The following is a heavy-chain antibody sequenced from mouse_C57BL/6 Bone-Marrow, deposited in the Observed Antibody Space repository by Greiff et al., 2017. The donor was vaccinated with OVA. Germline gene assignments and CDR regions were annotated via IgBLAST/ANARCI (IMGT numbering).Heavy chain of an antibody. Sequence: QVQLQQPGAELVKPGASVKLSCKASGYTFTSYWMHWVKQRPGQGLEWIGMIHPNSGSTNYNEKFKSKATLTVDKSSSTADMQLSSLTSEDSAGYYCSRGRNYEYDGCAYWGQGTLVTVSA. CDR2: IHPNSGST. CDR1: GYTFTSYW. D-gene: IGHD2-4*01. CDR3: SRGRNYEYDGCAY. V-gene: IGHV1-64*01. J-gene: IGHJ3*01.